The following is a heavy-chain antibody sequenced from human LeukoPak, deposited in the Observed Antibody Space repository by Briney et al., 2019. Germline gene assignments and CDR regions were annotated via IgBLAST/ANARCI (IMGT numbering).Heavy chain of an antibody. CDR2: ISYDGSNK. V-gene: IGHV3-30*18. D-gene: IGHD6-19*01. CDR1: GFTFSSYG. J-gene: IGHJ4*02. Sequence: PGGSLRLSCAASGFTFSSYGMHWVRQAPGKGLEWVAVISYDGSNKYYADSVKGRFTISRDNSKNTLYLQMNSLRAEDTAVYYCAKVHLGGSWLVPTLDFDYWGQGTLVTVSS. CDR3: AKVHLGGSWLVPTLDFDY.